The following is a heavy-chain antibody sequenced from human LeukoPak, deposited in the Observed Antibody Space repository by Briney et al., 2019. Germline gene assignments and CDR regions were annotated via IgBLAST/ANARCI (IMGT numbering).Heavy chain of an antibody. Sequence: ASVKVSCKASVYTFTGYYMHWVRQAPGQGLEWMGWINPNSGGTNYAQKFQGRVTMTRDTSISTAYMELSRLRSDDTAVYYCARTMVAGSNSGFDYWGQGTLVTVSS. CDR2: INPNSGGT. V-gene: IGHV1-2*02. D-gene: IGHD6-19*01. CDR3: ARTMVAGSNSGFDY. J-gene: IGHJ4*02. CDR1: VYTFTGYY.